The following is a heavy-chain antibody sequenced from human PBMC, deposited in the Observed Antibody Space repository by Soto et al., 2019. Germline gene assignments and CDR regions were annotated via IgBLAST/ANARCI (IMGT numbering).Heavy chain of an antibody. CDR1: GGTFKSYT. CDR3: AREIFLATGRWKTGGADPN. Sequence: ASVKVSCKASGGTFKSYTISWVRQAPGQGLEWMGGIIPIFGTANYAQKFQGRVTITADESTSTAYMELNSLRSEDTAVYYCAREIFLATGRWKTGGADPNWGQGTLVTVSS. J-gene: IGHJ4*02. D-gene: IGHD5-12*01. CDR2: IIPIFGTA. V-gene: IGHV1-69*13.